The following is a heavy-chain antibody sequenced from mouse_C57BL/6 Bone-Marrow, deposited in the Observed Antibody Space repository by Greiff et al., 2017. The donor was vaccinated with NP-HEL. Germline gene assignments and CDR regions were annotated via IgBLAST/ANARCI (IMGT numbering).Heavy chain of an antibody. D-gene: IGHD1-1*01. Sequence: SGPELVKPGASVKIPCKASGYTFTDYNMDWVKQSHGKSLEWIGDINPNNGGTIYNQKFKGKATLTVDKSSSTAYMELRSLTSEDTAVYYCARGLIYYYGSSPYYYAMDYWGQGTSVTVSS. V-gene: IGHV1-18*01. J-gene: IGHJ4*01. CDR1: GYTFTDYN. CDR3: ARGLIYYYGSSPYYYAMDY. CDR2: INPNNGGT.